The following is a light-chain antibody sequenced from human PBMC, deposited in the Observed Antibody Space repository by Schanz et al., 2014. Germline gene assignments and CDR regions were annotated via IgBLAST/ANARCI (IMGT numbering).Light chain of an antibody. CDR3: SSYTSSTTLV. Sequence: QSVLTQPASVSGSPGQPITLSCTGTSSDVGGYNYVSWYQHHPGKAPKLMIYDVSNRPSGVPDRFSGSKSGNTASLTISGLQAEDEADYYCSSYTSSTTLVFGGGTKVTVL. CDR1: SSDVGGYNY. V-gene: IGLV2-14*03. J-gene: IGLJ3*02. CDR2: DVS.